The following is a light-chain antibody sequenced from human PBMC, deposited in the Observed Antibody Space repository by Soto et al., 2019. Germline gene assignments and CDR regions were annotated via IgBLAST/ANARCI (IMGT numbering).Light chain of an antibody. Sequence: DIQMTQSPSSLSASVGDRVTITCRASQSISNFLTWYQQKPGKAPNLLIYGASSLQSGVPSRFSGSGAWTDFTLTITSLQPEYFATYYCQQSDNTPPYTFGQGTRLEIK. V-gene: IGKV1-39*01. CDR1: QSISNF. CDR2: GAS. CDR3: QQSDNTPPYT. J-gene: IGKJ2*01.